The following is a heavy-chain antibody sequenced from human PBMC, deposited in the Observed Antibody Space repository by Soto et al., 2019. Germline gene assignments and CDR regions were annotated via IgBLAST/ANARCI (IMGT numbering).Heavy chain of an antibody. V-gene: IGHV3-21*01. CDR2: ISSSSSYI. J-gene: IGHJ4*02. CDR1: GFTFSSYS. D-gene: IGHD3-16*02. Sequence: GGSLRLSCAASGFTFSSYSMNWVRQAPGKGLERVSSISSSSSYIYYADSVKVRFTISRDNAKNSLYLQMNSLRAEDTAVYYCARDTGYDYVWGSYRYSSYFDYWGQGTLVTVSS. CDR3: ARDTGYDYVWGSYRYSSYFDY.